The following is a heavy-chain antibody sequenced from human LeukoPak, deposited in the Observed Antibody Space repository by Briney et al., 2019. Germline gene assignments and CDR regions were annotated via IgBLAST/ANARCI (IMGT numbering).Heavy chain of an antibody. D-gene: IGHD2-2*01. Sequence: ASVKVSCKASGYTFTGYYMHWVRQAPGQGLEWMGWINPNSGGINYAQKFQGRVTMTRDTSISTAYMELSRLRSDDTAVYYCARRGYCSSTSCYLFDYWGQGTLVTVSS. CDR2: INPNSGGI. J-gene: IGHJ4*02. CDR1: GYTFTGYY. V-gene: IGHV1-2*02. CDR3: ARRGYCSSTSCYLFDY.